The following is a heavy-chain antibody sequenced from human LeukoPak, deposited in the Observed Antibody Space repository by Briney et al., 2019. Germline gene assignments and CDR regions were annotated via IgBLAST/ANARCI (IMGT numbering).Heavy chain of an antibody. J-gene: IGHJ4*02. D-gene: IGHD3-22*01. V-gene: IGHV3-23*01. CDR1: GFTFSDHA. CDR2: TNAGGDNT. CDR3: AYLDSSGFYYGRLRY. Sequence: GGSLRFSCAASGFTFSDHAMSWVPQTPGKGLESVSSTNAGGDNTHYADSVKGRFTVSRDNSKNTLYLQMNSLRGEDTAVYFCAYLDSSGFYYGRLRYWGQGTPVTVSS.